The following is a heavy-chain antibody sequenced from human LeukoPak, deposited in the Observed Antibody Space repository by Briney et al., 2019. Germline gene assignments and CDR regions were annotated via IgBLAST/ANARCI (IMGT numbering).Heavy chain of an antibody. D-gene: IGHD3-10*01. V-gene: IGHV3-49*04. J-gene: IGHJ3*02. CDR1: GFTFGDYA. Sequence: GGSLRLSCTASGFTFGDYAMSWVRQAPGKGREWVGFIRSKAYGGTTEYAASVKGRFTISRDDSKSIAYLQMNSLRAEDTAVYYCARDGWFGVRGAFDIWGQGTMVTVSS. CDR2: IRSKAYGGTT. CDR3: ARDGWFGVRGAFDI.